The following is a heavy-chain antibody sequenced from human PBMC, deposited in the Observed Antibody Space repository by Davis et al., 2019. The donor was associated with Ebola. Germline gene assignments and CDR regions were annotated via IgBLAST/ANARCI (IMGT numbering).Heavy chain of an antibody. Sequence: GESLKISCAASGFTFSSYSMNWVRQAPGKGLEWVAAMSYDGSNEYYADSVKGRFTISRDNSKNTLYLQMNSLRPEDTAVYYCARDSDDYSFDYWGQGTLVTVSS. V-gene: IGHV3-30*03. D-gene: IGHD4-11*01. CDR2: MSYDGSNE. CDR1: GFTFSSYS. J-gene: IGHJ4*02. CDR3: ARDSDDYSFDY.